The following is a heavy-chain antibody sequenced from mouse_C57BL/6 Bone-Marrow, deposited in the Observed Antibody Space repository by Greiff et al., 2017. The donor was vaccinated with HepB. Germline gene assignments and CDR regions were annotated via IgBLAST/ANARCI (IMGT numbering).Heavy chain of an antibody. CDR2: IHPSDSDT. CDR1: GYTFTSYW. J-gene: IGHJ3*01. Sequence: VQLQQPGAELVKPGASVKVSCKASGYTFTSYWMPWVKQRPGQGLEWIGRIHPSDSDTNYNHKFKGKATLTVDKSSSTAYMQLSSLKSEDSAVFYCEKLSIYYDYDGAGWGQGTRVTVSA. D-gene: IGHD2-4*01. V-gene: IGHV1-74*01. CDR3: EKLSIYYDYDGAG.